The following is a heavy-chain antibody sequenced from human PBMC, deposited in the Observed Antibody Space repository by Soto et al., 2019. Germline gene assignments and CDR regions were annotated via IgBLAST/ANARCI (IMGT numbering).Heavy chain of an antibody. CDR1: GFTFSSYS. Sequence: PGVPLRLSCAASGFTFSSYSMNWVRQAPGKGLEWVSSISSSSSYIYYADSVKGRFTISRDKSRNQFSLELTSVTAADTAVYYCARDHNYRNSWSLDSWGQGTLVTVSS. CDR2: ISSSSSYI. J-gene: IGHJ4*02. D-gene: IGHD6-13*01. V-gene: IGHV3-21*04. CDR3: ARDHNYRNSWSLDS.